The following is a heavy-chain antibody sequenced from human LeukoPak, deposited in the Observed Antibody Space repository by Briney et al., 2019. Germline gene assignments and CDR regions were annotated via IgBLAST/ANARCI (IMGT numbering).Heavy chain of an antibody. V-gene: IGHV1-8*01. CDR1: GYTFTSYD. CDR3: ARVRRVQYYGSGSFNY. D-gene: IGHD3-10*01. J-gene: IGHJ4*02. CDR2: MNPNSGNT. Sequence: ASVKVSCKASGYTFTSYDINWVRQATGQGLEWMGWMNPNSGNTGYAQKFQGRVTMTRSTSISTAYMELSSLRSEDTAVYYCARVRRVQYYGSGSFNYWGQGTLVTVSS.